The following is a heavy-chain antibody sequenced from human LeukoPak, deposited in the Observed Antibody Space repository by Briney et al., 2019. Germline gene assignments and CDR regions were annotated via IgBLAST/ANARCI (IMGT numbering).Heavy chain of an antibody. CDR1: GFTFSSYG. Sequence: GGSLRLSRAASGFTFSSYGMHWVRQAPGKGLEWVAVISYDGSNKYYADSVKGRFTISRDNSKNTLYLQMNSLRAEDTAVYYCAKDVGGSYYYYFDYWGQGTLVTVSS. J-gene: IGHJ4*02. D-gene: IGHD1-26*01. V-gene: IGHV3-30*18. CDR3: AKDVGGSYYYYFDY. CDR2: ISYDGSNK.